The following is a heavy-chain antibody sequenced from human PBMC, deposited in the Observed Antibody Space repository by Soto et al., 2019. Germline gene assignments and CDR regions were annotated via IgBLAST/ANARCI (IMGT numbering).Heavy chain of an antibody. D-gene: IGHD3-3*01. J-gene: IGHJ6*02. V-gene: IGHV3-23*01. CDR1: GFTFSSYA. Sequence: GGSLRLSCAASGFTFSSYAMSWVRQAPGKGLEWVSAISGSGGSTYYADSVKGRFTISRDNSKNTLYLQMNSLRAEDTAVYYCAKGPRITIFGVVDYYYGMDVWGQGTTVTVSS. CDR2: ISGSGGST. CDR3: AKGPRITIFGVVDYYYGMDV.